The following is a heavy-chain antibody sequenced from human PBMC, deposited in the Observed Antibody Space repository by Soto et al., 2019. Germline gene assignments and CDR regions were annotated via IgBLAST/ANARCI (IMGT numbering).Heavy chain of an antibody. CDR2: ISGSGSDT. CDR3: AHPRGYGVFDAYDI. J-gene: IGHJ3*02. V-gene: IGHV3-23*04. D-gene: IGHD4-17*01. CDR1: GFTFSTYA. Sequence: VQLVESGGGLVKPGGSLRLSCAASGFTFSTYAMSWVRQAPGKGLEWVSAISGSGSDTYHADSVKGRFTISRDNYISTLFLQMNSLRTEDTAVYYCAHPRGYGVFDAYDIWGQGAMVTVSS.